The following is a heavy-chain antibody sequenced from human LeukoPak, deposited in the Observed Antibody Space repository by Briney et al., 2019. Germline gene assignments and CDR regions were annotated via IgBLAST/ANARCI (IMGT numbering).Heavy chain of an antibody. J-gene: IGHJ3*02. CDR3: ARDPTYYDFWSGNAFDI. CDR1: GYTFTSYY. Sequence: ASVKVSCKASGYTFTSYYMHWVRQAPGQGLEWMGIINPSGGSTSYAQKFQGRVTMTRDMSTSTVYMELSSLRSEDTAVYYCARDPTYYDFWSGNAFDIWGQGTMVTVSS. D-gene: IGHD3-3*01. V-gene: IGHV1-46*01. CDR2: INPSGGST.